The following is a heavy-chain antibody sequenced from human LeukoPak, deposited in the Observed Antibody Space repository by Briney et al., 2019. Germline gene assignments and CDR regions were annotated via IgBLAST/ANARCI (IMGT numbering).Heavy chain of an antibody. Sequence: SETLSLTCAVYGGSFSGYYWSWIRQPPGKGLEWIGEINHSGSTNYNPSLKSRVTISVDTSKNQFSLKLSSVTAADTAVYYCARFDSWINDAFDIWGQGTMVTVSS. CDR2: INHSGST. CDR1: GGSFSGYY. D-gene: IGHD1-20*01. V-gene: IGHV4-34*01. CDR3: ARFDSWINDAFDI. J-gene: IGHJ3*02.